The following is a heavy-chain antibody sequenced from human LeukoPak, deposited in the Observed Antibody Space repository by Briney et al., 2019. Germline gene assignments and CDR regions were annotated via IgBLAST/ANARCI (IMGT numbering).Heavy chain of an antibody. J-gene: IGHJ6*03. D-gene: IGHD5-18*01. V-gene: IGHV1-2*02. Sequence: ASVKVSCKASGYTFTGYYMHWVRPAPGQGLEWMGWINPNSGGTNYAQKFQGRVTMTRDTSISTAYMELSRLRSDDTAVYYCARGGYSYGHYYYYYYMDVWGKGTTVTVSS. CDR1: GYTFTGYY. CDR3: ARGGYSYGHYYYYYYMDV. CDR2: INPNSGGT.